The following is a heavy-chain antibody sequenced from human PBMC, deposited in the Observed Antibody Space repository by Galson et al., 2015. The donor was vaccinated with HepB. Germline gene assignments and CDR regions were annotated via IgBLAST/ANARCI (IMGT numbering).Heavy chain of an antibody. V-gene: IGHV4-59*02. CDR1: GGSVSSYY. J-gene: IGHJ4*02. D-gene: IGHD3-3*01. CDR2: IYYSGST. CDR3: ARERGTDYDFWSGYYSTTRGAFDY. Sequence: LSLTCTVSGGSVSSYYWSWIRQPPGKGLEWIGYIYYSGSTNYNPSLKSRVTISVDTSKNQFSLKLSSVTAADTAVYYCARERGTDYDFWSGYYSTTRGAFDYWGQGTLVTVSS.